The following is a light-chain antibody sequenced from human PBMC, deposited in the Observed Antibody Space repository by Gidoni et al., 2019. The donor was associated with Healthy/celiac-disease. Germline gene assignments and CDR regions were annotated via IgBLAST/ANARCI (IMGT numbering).Light chain of an antibody. J-gene: IGKJ4*01. CDR1: QSVSSSY. Sequence: EIVLTQSPGTLPLSPGERATLSCRASQSVSSSYLAWYQQKPGQAPRLLIYGASSRATGIPDRFSGSGSGTDFTLTISRLEPEDFAVYYCQQTLTFGGGTKVEIK. CDR2: GAS. CDR3: QQTLT. V-gene: IGKV3-20*01.